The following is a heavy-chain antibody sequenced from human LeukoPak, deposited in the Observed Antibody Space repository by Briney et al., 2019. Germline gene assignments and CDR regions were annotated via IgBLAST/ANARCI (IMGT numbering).Heavy chain of an antibody. V-gene: IGHV3-23*01. CDR1: GFTFSSYA. CDR3: AKDRSSSGWYASFFDY. J-gene: IGHJ4*02. Sequence: GGSLRLSCAASGFTFSSYAMSWVRKAPGTGLEWVSAISGSGGSTYYADSVMGRFTISRDNSKNTLYLQMNSLRAEDTAVYYCAKDRSSSGWYASFFDYWGQGTLVTVSS. CDR2: ISGSGGST. D-gene: IGHD6-19*01.